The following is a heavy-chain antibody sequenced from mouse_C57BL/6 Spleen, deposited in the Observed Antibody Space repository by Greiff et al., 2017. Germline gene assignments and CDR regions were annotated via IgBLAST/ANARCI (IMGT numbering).Heavy chain of an antibody. CDR1: GSSLTSYG. J-gene: IGHJ4*01. D-gene: IGHD3-2*02. Sequence: VMLVESGPGLVAPSQSLSITCTVSGSSLTSYGVHWVRQPPGKGLEWLVVIWSDGSTTYNSALNSRLSTSTDNSKNQDFLKMNSHQTDDSAMYYCARRQDYYAMDYWGQGTSVTVSS. CDR3: ARRQDYYAMDY. V-gene: IGHV2-6*03. CDR2: IWSDGST.